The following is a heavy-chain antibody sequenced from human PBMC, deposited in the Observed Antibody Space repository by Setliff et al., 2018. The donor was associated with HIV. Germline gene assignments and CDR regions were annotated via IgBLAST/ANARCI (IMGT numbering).Heavy chain of an antibody. D-gene: IGHD2-15*01. CDR3: ARKPGFCSGGGCRGYFDY. CDR2: IYYSGTT. J-gene: IGHJ4*02. CDR1: GGSISSGGYY. Sequence: PSETLSLTCTVSGGSISSGGYYWSWIRQHPGKGPEWIGYIYYSGTTYYNPSLKSRVTVSVDTSKNQFSLKLSSVTAADTAVYYCARKPGFCSGGGCRGYFDYWGQGTLVTVSS. V-gene: IGHV4-31*03.